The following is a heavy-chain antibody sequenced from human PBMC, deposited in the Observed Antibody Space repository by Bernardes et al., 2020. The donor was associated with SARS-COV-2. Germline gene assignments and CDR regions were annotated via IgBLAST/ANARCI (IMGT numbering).Heavy chain of an antibody. J-gene: IGHJ6*02. Sequence: SETLSLTCTVSGGSISSSNYYWGWIRQAPGKGLEWIGSIYSSGTTYYNPSLQGRVIESVDTTENQFSLRLSFVTAADTAVYYCAGSSCGIDCYLGGLRSWDYGMDVWGQGTTVTVSS. CDR1: GGSISSSNYY. V-gene: IGHV4-39*01. CDR3: AGSSCGIDCYLGGLRSWDYGMDV. D-gene: IGHD2-21*02. CDR2: IYSSGTT.